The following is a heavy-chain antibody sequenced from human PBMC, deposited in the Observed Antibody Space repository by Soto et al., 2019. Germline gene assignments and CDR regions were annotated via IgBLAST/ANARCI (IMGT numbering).Heavy chain of an antibody. V-gene: IGHV3-30*18. CDR1: GFTFSSYG. CDR2: ITYDGSNK. J-gene: IGHJ4*02. Sequence: QVQLVESGGGVVQPGKSLRLSCAGSGFTFSSYGMDWVRQAPGKGLEWVAVITYDGSNKYYADSVKGRFTISRDNSKNTLYLQMIRLRADDTAVYYCAKYRMGAGVRGYFDYWGQGTLVTVSS. CDR3: AKYRMGAGVRGYFDY. D-gene: IGHD3-10*01.